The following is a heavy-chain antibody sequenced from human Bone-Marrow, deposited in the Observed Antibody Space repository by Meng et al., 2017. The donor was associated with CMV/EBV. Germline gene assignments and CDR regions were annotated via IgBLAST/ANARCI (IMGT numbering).Heavy chain of an antibody. CDR2: IYYSGST. CDR1: GGSISSYY. CDR3: ARDAVLEQIIPGMVAPGYGMDV. D-gene: IGHD2-15*01. Sequence: GSLRLSCTVSGGSISSYYWSWIRQPPGKGLEWIGYIYYSGSTNYNPSLKSRVTISVDTSKNQFSLKLSSVTAADTAVYYCARDAVLEQIIPGMVAPGYGMDVWGQGTTVTVSS. J-gene: IGHJ6*02. V-gene: IGHV4-59*01.